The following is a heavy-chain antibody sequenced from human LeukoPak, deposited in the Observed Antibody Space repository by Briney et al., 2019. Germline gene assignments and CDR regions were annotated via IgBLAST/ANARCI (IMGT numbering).Heavy chain of an antibody. CDR3: AKDVFPKYCSSTSCYSWFDP. D-gene: IGHD2-2*01. Sequence: GGSLRLSCAASGFTFSSYAMSWVRQAPGEGLEWVSAISGSGGSTYYADSVKGRFTISRDNSKNTLYLQMNSLRAEDTAVYYCAKDVFPKYCSSTSCYSWFDPWGQGTLVTVSS. J-gene: IGHJ5*02. CDR2: ISGSGGST. V-gene: IGHV3-23*01. CDR1: GFTFSSYA.